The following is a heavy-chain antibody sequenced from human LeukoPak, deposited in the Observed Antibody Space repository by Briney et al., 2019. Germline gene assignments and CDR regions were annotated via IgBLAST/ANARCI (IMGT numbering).Heavy chain of an antibody. D-gene: IGHD1-26*01. J-gene: IGHJ5*02. CDR2: INPNSGGT. CDR1: GYTFIGSY. CDR3: AIVGATIGWFDP. Sequence: ASVKVSCKASGYTFIGSYIHWVRQAPGQGLEWMGQINPNSGGTNYAQKFQGRVTMTRDTSISTANMELRRLRSDDTAVYYCAIVGATIGWFDPWGQGTLVTVSS. V-gene: IGHV1-2*06.